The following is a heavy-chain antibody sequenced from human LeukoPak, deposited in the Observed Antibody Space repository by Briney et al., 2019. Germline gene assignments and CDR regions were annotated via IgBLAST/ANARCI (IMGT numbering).Heavy chain of an antibody. CDR1: GGSFSGYY. CDR2: INHSGST. D-gene: IGHD5-12*01. V-gene: IGHV4-34*01. CDR3: ARDVWYSGYGYFDY. Sequence: SETLSLTCAVYGGSFSGYYWSWIRQPPGKGLEWIGEINHSGSTNYNPSLKNRVTMSVDTSKNQFSLKLSSVTAADTAVYYCARDVWYSGYGYFDYWGQGTLVTVSS. J-gene: IGHJ4*02.